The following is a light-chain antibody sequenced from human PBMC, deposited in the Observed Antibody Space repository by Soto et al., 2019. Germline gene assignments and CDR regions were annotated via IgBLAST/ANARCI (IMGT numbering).Light chain of an antibody. J-gene: IGLJ1*01. V-gene: IGLV1-44*01. CDR3: AAWDDSLNGYV. CDR2: SNN. CDR1: SSNIGSNT. Sequence: QSALTQPPSASGTPGQRVTISCSGSSSNIGSNTVNWYQQLPGTAPKLLIYSNNQRPSGVPDRLSGSKSGASASLAISGLQSEDEADYYCAAWDDSLNGYVFGTGTKLTVL.